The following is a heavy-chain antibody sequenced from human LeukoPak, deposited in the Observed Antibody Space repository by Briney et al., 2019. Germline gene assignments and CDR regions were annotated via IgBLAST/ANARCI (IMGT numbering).Heavy chain of an antibody. CDR2: IFYSGST. V-gene: IGHV4-39*07. D-gene: IGHD6-19*01. J-gene: IGHJ4*02. Sequence: SETLSLTCTVSSGSISTSNYYWGWVRQPPGKALEWIGNIFYSGSTYYSPSLKSRVTISVDTSKNQFSLKLSSVTAADTAVYYCARVDAGYSSGWYQMGSFDYWGQGTLVTVSS. CDR3: ARVDAGYSSGWYQMGSFDY. CDR1: SGSISTSNYY.